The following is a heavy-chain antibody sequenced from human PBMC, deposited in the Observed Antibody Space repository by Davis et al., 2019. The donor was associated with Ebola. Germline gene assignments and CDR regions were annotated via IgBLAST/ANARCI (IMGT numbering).Heavy chain of an antibody. J-gene: IGHJ4*02. V-gene: IGHV4-34*01. CDR1: GGSVSSYY. D-gene: IGHD3-10*02. CDR3: ATRSDVRGVDY. CDR2: INHSGST. Sequence: SETLSLTCSVSGGSVSSYYWSWIRQPSGKGLEWIGEINHSGSTNYNPSLKSRVTISVDTSNNQFSLKLTSVTAADTAVYYCATRSDVRGVDYWGQGTLVTVSS.